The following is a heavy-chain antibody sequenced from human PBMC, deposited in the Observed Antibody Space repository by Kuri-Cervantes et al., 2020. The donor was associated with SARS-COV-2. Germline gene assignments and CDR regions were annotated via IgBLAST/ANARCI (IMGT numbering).Heavy chain of an antibody. J-gene: IGHJ5*02. Sequence: WVRQAPGKGLGWIGSIYYSGSTYYNPSLKSRVTISVDTSKNQFSLKLSSVTAADTAMYYCARQMMSSITIFGVVITRNWFDPWGQGTLVTVSS. D-gene: IGHD3-3*01. V-gene: IGHV4-39*01. CDR3: ARQMMSSITIFGVVITRNWFDP. CDR2: IYYSGST.